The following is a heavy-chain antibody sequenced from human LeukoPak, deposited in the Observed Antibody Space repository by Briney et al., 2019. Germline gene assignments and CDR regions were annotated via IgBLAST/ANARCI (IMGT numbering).Heavy chain of an antibody. D-gene: IGHD2-8*01. CDR3: AKAEGFFGGYYDH. J-gene: IGHJ5*02. CDR1: GFTFDDFA. V-gene: IGHV3-9*01. Sequence: PGMSLRLSCAASGFTFDDFAIHWVRQAPGKGLEWVSGISWNGGSIEYADSVKGRFTISRDDAKNSLYLQMNSLRTEDTAFYYCAKAEGFFGGYYDHWGQGTLVTVSS. CDR2: ISWNGGSI.